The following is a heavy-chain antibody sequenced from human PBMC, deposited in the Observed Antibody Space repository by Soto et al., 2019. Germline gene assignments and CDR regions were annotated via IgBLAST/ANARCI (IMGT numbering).Heavy chain of an antibody. D-gene: IGHD3-16*02. CDR2: MNPNSGNT. CDR1: GYTFTSYD. Sequence: QVQLVQSGAEVKKPGASVKVSCKASGYTFTSYDINWVRQATGQGLEWMGWMNPNSGNTGYAQKFQGRVTMTRNTSISTAYMELSSLRSEDTAVYYCARGLYSSFRGYDYSWGSYRYSNRYYFDYWGQGTLVTVSS. J-gene: IGHJ4*02. V-gene: IGHV1-8*01. CDR3: ARGLYSSFRGYDYSWGSYRYSNRYYFDY.